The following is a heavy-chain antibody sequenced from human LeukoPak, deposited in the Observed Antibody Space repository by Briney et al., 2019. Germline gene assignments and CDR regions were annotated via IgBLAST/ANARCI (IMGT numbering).Heavy chain of an antibody. D-gene: IGHD3-10*01. CDR2: ISAYNGNT. CDR3: AGGSGSYYPFNWFDP. Sequence: ASVTVSCKASGYTFTSYGISWVRQAPGQGLEWMGWISAYNGNTNYAQKLQGRVTITADESTSTAYMELSSLRSEDTAVYYCAGGSGSYYPFNWFDPWGQGTLVTVSS. J-gene: IGHJ5*02. CDR1: GYTFTSYG. V-gene: IGHV1-18*04.